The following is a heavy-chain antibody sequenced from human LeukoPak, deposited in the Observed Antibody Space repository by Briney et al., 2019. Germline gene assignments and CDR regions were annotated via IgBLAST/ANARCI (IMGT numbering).Heavy chain of an antibody. V-gene: IGHV5-51*01. CDR1: GYSFTSYW. J-gene: IGHJ5*02. Sequence: GESLKISCKGSGYSFTSYWIGWVRQLPGKGLEWMGIIYPGDSDTRYSPSFQGQVTISAGKSISTAYLQWSSLKASDTAMYYCARQGCSSTSCYSPYNWFDPWGQGTLVTVSS. CDR2: IYPGDSDT. CDR3: ARQGCSSTSCYSPYNWFDP. D-gene: IGHD2-2*01.